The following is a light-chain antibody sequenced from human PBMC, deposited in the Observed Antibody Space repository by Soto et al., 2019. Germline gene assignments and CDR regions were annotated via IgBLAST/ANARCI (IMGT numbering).Light chain of an antibody. J-gene: IGKJ3*01. Sequence: DIQMTQSPSSLSATVGDRVTITCRASQTIGKYLNWYQQQPGKVPKLLIYDASYLQSGVPSRFRGSESRTDFTLNISDLRPEDFATYYCQQSFSIPFTFGPGTKVDIK. CDR3: QQSFSIPFT. CDR1: QTIGKY. V-gene: IGKV1-39*01. CDR2: DAS.